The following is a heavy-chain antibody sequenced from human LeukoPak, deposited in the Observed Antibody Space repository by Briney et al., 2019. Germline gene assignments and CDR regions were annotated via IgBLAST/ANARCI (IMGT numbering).Heavy chain of an antibody. CDR1: GNSISSGDNY. J-gene: IGHJ4*02. CDR2: IYTSGST. CDR3: ARHVEYYGSGYYFDY. D-gene: IGHD3-10*01. V-gene: IGHV4-61*02. Sequence: PSETLFLTCTVSGNSISSGDNYWSWIRQPAGKGLEWIGRIYTSGSTNYNPSLKSRVTISVDTSKNQFSLKLSSVTAADTAVYYCARHVEYYGSGYYFDYWGQGTLVTVSS.